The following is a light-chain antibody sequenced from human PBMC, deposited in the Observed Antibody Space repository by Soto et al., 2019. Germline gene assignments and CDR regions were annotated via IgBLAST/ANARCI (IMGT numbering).Light chain of an antibody. V-gene: IGKV1-27*01. J-gene: IGKJ1*01. CDR2: AAS. Sequence: DIQMTQSPSSLSASVGDRVTITCRASQGISNYLAWYQQKPGKVPKLLIYAASTLQSGVPSRFSGSGSGTDFTRPISSLQPEDVATYYCQKYNSARWTFGQGTKVEIK. CDR1: QGISNY. CDR3: QKYNSARWT.